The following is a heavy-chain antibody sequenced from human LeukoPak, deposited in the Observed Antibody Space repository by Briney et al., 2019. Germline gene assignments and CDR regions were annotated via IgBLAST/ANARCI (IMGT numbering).Heavy chain of an antibody. D-gene: IGHD4-17*01. Sequence: SETLSLTCTVSGGSLSSGGTYWSWIRQPAGETLEWIGRLYSSGTTNYNPSLKSRVSISVDTSKNQFSLNLSSVTAADTAVYYCARGYGDFRVEGRYFHSWGQGTLVTVSS. CDR1: GGSLSSGGTY. CDR3: ARGYGDFRVEGRYFHS. CDR2: LYSSGTT. V-gene: IGHV4-61*02. J-gene: IGHJ4*02.